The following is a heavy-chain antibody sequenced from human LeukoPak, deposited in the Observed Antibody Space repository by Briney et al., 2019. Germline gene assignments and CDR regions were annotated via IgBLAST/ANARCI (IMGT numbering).Heavy chain of an antibody. CDR1: GYTFTSYD. D-gene: IGHD3-10*01. CDR2: MNPISGDT. V-gene: IGHV1-8*01. J-gene: IGHJ5*02. Sequence: GASVKVSCKASGYTFTSYDVNWVRQSTGQGLEWMGWMNPISGDTGYALKFQGRVTMSRNTSISTAYMELGSLRSEDTALYYCARVPRRGERFDPWGQGTLVTVSS. CDR3: ARVPRRGERFDP.